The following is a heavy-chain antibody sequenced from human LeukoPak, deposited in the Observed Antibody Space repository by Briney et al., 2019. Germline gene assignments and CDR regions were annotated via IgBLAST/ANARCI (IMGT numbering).Heavy chain of an antibody. CDR1: GFTFSSYS. CDR3: ARDPYYYDSSVGEHDY. D-gene: IGHD3-22*01. V-gene: IGHV3-21*01. Sequence: GGSLRLSCAASGFTFSSYSMNWVRQAPGKGLEWVSSISSSSSYIYYADSVKGRFTISRDNAKNSLYLQMNSLRAEDTAVYYCARDPYYYDSSVGEHDYWGQGTLVTVSS. CDR2: ISSSSSYI. J-gene: IGHJ4*02.